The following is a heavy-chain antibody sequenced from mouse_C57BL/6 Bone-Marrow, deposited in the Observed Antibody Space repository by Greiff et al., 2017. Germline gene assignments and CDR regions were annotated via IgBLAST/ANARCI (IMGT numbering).Heavy chain of an antibody. CDR2: IWWDDDK. D-gene: IGHD1-1*01. Sequence: ESGPGILQPSQTLSLTCSFSGFSLSTFGMGVGWIRQPSGKGLEWLAHIWWDDDKYYNPALKSRLTNSKATSKNQVFLKIANVDTADTATYDCARIYYGSFYAMDYWGQGTSVTVSS. J-gene: IGHJ4*01. CDR3: ARIYYGSFYAMDY. V-gene: IGHV8-8*01. CDR1: GFSLSTFGMG.